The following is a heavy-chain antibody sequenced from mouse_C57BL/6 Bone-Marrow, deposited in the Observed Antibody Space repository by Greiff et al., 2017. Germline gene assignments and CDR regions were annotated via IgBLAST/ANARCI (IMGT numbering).Heavy chain of an antibody. CDR2: INPGSGGT. CDR3: AREDYDDYYAMDY. D-gene: IGHD2-4*01. Sequence: VKLMESGAELVRPGTSVKVSCKASGYAFTNYLIEWVKQRPGQGLEWIGVINPGSGGTNYNEKFKGKATLTADKSSSTAYMQLSSLTSEDSAVYFCAREDYDDYYAMDYWGQGTSVTVSS. V-gene: IGHV1-54*01. CDR1: GYAFTNYL. J-gene: IGHJ4*01.